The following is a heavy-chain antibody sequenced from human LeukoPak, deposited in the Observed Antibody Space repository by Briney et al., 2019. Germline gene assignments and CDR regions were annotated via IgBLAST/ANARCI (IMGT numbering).Heavy chain of an antibody. CDR2: ISAYNGNT. CDR3: ARDHDSPYYYGMDV. CDR1: GYTFTSYG. V-gene: IGHV1-18*01. J-gene: IGHJ6*02. Sequence: ASVKVSCKASGYTFTSYGISWVRQAPGQGLEWMGWISAYNGNTNYAQKLQGRVTMTTDTSTSTAYMELRSLRSDDTAVYYCARDHDSPYYYGMDVWGQGTTVTVSS. D-gene: IGHD5-18*01.